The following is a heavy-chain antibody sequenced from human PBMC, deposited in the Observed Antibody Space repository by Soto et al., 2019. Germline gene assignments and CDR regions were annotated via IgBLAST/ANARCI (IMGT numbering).Heavy chain of an antibody. D-gene: IGHD5-12*01. CDR3: AKGARGYSGYDWFCDSRPTHGGCGP. V-gene: IGHV3-30*18. Sequence: PGRSLRLSCAASGFTFSSYGMHWVRQAPGKGLEWVAVISYDGSNNSYADSVRGRFTISRDNSKNTLYLQMNSLRAEDTAVYYCAKGARGYSGYDWFCDSRPTHGGCGPWGKGTLVTVSS. J-gene: IGHJ5*02. CDR2: ISYDGSNN. CDR1: GFTFSSYG.